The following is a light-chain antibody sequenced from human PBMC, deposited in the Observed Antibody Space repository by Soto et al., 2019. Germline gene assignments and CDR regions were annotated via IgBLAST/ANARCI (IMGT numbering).Light chain of an antibody. CDR1: QSAGNF. Sequence: EIVITQSPATLSVSPGETASLSCRASQSAGNFLAWYQQKPGQAPRLLIFGAASRATGSPDRFSGSGSWTDFTRTISRLEPEEFAVYYCHQDDSWTFGQGTKVDIK. CDR2: GAA. CDR3: HQDDSWT. J-gene: IGKJ1*01. V-gene: IGKV3-20*01.